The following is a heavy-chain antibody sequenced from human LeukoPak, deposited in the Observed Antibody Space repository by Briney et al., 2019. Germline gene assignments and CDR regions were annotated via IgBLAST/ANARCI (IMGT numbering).Heavy chain of an antibody. CDR1: GYSISSGYY. V-gene: IGHV4-38-2*02. Sequence: SETLSLTCAVSGYSISSGYYWGWIRQPPGKGLEWIGSIYHSGSTYYNPSLKSRVTISVDTSKNQFYLTLSSVTAADTAVYYCARENYYDSSGYIDYWGQGTLVTVSS. D-gene: IGHD3-22*01. CDR3: ARENYYDSSGYIDY. J-gene: IGHJ4*02. CDR2: IYHSGST.